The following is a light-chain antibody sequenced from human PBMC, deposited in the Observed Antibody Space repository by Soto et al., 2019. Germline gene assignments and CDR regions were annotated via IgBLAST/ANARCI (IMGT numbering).Light chain of an antibody. V-gene: IGLV1-40*01. Sequence: QSVLTQPPSVSGAPGQRVTISCTGSSSNIGAGFDVHWYHQIAGTAPKLLIYGNSNRPSGVPDRFSGSKSETSASLAINGLQAEDEADYYCQSYDNSLSGSWVFGGGTKLTVL. J-gene: IGLJ3*02. CDR2: GNS. CDR1: SSNIGAGFD. CDR3: QSYDNSLSGSWV.